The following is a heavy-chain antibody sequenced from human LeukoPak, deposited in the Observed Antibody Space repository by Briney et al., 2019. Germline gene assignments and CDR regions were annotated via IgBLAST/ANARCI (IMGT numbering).Heavy chain of an antibody. D-gene: IGHD2-2*01. CDR1: GYTFTSYG. CDR2: ISAYNGNT. J-gene: IGHJ4*02. CDR3: ARDVTDRSIVPAANDY. Sequence: ASVKVSCKASGYTFTSYGISWVRQAPGQGLEWMGWISAYNGNTNYAQKVQGRVTMTTDTSTSTAYMELRSLRSDDTAVYYCARDVTDRSIVPAANDYWGQGTLVTVSS. V-gene: IGHV1-18*01.